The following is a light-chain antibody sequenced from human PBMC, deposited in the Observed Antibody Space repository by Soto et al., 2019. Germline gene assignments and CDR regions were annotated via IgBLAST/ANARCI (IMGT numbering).Light chain of an antibody. CDR1: SNDVGAYNY. CDR2: DVS. V-gene: IGLV2-8*01. J-gene: IGLJ2*01. Sequence: QSVLTQPPSASGSPGQSGTISFTGTSNDVGAYNYVSWYQHHPGKAPKLMISDVSHRPSGVPDRCSGSKSGNTASLTVSGLQAEDEADYYCSSYAGSNNYVIFGGGTKLTVL. CDR3: SSYAGSNNYVI.